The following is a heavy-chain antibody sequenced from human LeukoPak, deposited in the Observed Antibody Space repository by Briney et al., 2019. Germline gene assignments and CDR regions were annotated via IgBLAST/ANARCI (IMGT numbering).Heavy chain of an antibody. CDR1: GFTFSSYS. CDR2: ISSSSYI. J-gene: IGHJ3*01. Sequence: GGSLRLSCAASGFTFSSYSMNWVRQAPGRELEWVSYISSSSYIYYADSLKGRFTISRDNAKDSLYLQMDSLRAEDTAVYYCAREVVAGAVDAFDFWGQGTMVTVSS. D-gene: IGHD3-22*01. CDR3: AREVVAGAVDAFDF. V-gene: IGHV3-21*01.